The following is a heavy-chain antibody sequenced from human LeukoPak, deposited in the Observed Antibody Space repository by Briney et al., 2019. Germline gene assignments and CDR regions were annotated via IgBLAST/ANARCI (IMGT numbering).Heavy chain of an antibody. Sequence: GGSLRLSCAASGFTFSSYGMSWVRQAPGKGLEWVSGISWNSGSIGYADSVKGRFTISRDNAKKSLYLQMNSLRAEDTALYYCAKDRRASSWSLSLDYWGQGTLVTVSS. J-gene: IGHJ4*02. V-gene: IGHV3-9*01. CDR2: ISWNSGSI. CDR3: AKDRRASSWSLSLDY. CDR1: GFTFSSYG. D-gene: IGHD6-13*01.